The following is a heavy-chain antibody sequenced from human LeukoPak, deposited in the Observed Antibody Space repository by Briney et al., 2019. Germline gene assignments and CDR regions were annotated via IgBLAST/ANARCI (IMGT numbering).Heavy chain of an antibody. Sequence: GASVKVSCKASGYTFTGYYMHWVRQAPGQGLEWMGWINPNSGGTNYAQKFQGRVTMTRDTSISTAYMELSRLRSDDTAVYYCARVSVYCSSTSCYWGAFDIWGQGTMVTVSS. CDR1: GYTFTGYY. CDR3: ARVSVYCSSTSCYWGAFDI. D-gene: IGHD2-2*01. J-gene: IGHJ3*02. V-gene: IGHV1-2*02. CDR2: INPNSGGT.